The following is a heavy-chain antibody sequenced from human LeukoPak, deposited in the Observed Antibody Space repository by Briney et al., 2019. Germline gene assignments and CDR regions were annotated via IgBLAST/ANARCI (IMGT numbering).Heavy chain of an antibody. D-gene: IGHD4-11*01. J-gene: IGHJ6*03. V-gene: IGHV4-34*01. Sequence: SETLSLTCAVYGSSFSGFDWSWVRQAPGKGLEWIGEINEGGDTKYNPSLKSRVTLSVDTSRNEFSLKIRSATAADTAVYYCARGLGWKVTTMGLFYMDVWGEGTTVTVSS. CDR2: INEGGDT. CDR3: ARGLGWKVTTMGLFYMDV. CDR1: GSSFSGFD.